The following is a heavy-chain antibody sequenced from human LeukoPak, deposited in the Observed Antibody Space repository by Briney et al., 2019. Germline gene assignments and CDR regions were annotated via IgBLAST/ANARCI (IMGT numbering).Heavy chain of an antibody. D-gene: IGHD1-26*01. J-gene: IGHJ4*02. CDR1: GGSFSGYY. Sequence: APETLSLTCAVYGGSFSGYYWSWIRQPPGKGLEWIGEINHSGSTNYNPSLKSRVTISVDTSKNQFSLKLSSVTAADTAVYYCARGLHSGSYYWDPYFDYWGQGTLVTVSS. CDR2: INHSGST. CDR3: ARGLHSGSYYWDPYFDY. V-gene: IGHV4-34*01.